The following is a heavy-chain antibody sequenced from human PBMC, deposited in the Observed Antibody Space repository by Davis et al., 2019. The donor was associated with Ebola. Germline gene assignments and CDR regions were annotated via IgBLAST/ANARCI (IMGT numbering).Heavy chain of an antibody. J-gene: IGHJ3*02. D-gene: IGHD5-12*01. CDR1: GYTFTNYY. CDR2: INPNDGRT. V-gene: IGHV1-46*03. CDR3: TTPGGQDSGYDVFDI. Sequence: ASVKVSCKASGYTFTNYYMHWVRQAPGQGLEWMGMINPNDGRTIYAQKFQGRVTVTRHTSTTTVYMDLSSLRSEETALYYCTTPGGQDSGYDVFDIWGQGKMVTVSS.